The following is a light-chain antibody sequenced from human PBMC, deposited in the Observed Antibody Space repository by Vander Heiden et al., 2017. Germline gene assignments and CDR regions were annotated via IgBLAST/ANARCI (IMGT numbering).Light chain of an antibody. CDR2: AAS. CDR1: QSISSY. CDR3: QQCDSTPQT. Sequence: DIQMTQSPSSLSASVGDRVTIPCRASQSISSYLNWYQQKPGKAPKLLIYAASSMQSGVPSRFSGSGSGTDFTLTISSLQPEDFATYYCQQCDSTPQTFGQGTKVEIK. V-gene: IGKV1-39*01. J-gene: IGKJ1*01.